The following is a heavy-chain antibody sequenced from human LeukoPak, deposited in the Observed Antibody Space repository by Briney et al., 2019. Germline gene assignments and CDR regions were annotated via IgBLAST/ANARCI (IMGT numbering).Heavy chain of an antibody. Sequence: ASVKVSCKASGYTFNTYYIHWVRQAPGQGLEWMGWINPNSGGTNYAQKFQGRVTMTRDTSISTAYMELSRLRSDDTAVYYCAISDFHYYMDVWGKGTTVTISS. CDR1: GYTFNTYY. CDR3: AISDFHYYMDV. J-gene: IGHJ6*03. CDR2: INPNSGGT. V-gene: IGHV1-2*02. D-gene: IGHD2-21*02.